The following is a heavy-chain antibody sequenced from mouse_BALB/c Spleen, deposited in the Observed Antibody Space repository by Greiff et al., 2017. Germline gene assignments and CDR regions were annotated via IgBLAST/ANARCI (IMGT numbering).Heavy chain of an antibody. CDR3: ARCTADYFDY. V-gene: IGHV5-17*02. CDR2: ISSGSSTI. CDR1: GFTFSSFG. J-gene: IGHJ2*01. Sequence: EVKLQESGGGLVQPGGSRKLSCAASGFTFSSFGMHWVRQAPEKGLEWVAYISSGSSTIYYADTVKGRFTISRDNPKNTLFLQMTSLRSEDTAMYYCARCTADYFDYWGQGTTLTVSS. D-gene: IGHD1-2*01.